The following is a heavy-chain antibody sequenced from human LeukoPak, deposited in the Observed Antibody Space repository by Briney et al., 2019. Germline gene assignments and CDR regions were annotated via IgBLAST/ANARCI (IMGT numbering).Heavy chain of an antibody. V-gene: IGHV1-18*01. D-gene: IGHD6-13*01. CDR2: ISAYNGNT. J-gene: IGHJ4*02. CDR1: GYSFISYG. Sequence: ASVKVSCKASGYSFISYGFNWVRQAPGQGLEWMGWISAYNGNTNYAQKLQGRVTMTTDTSTSTAYMELRSLRSDDTAVYYCARDRRGSGWYLPGDWGQGTLVTVSS. CDR3: ARDRRGSGWYLPGD.